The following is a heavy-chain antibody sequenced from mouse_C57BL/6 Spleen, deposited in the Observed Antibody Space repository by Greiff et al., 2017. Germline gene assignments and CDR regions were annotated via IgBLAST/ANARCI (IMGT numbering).Heavy chain of an antibody. CDR2: IDPNSGGT. CDR3: ASVYYYGSSYDYFDY. J-gene: IGHJ2*01. CDR1: GYTFTSYW. V-gene: IGHV1-72*01. Sequence: QVQLQQPGAELVKPGASVRLSCKASGYTFTSYWMHWVKQRPGRGLEWIGRIDPNSGGTKYNEKFKSKATLTVDKPSSTAYMQLSSLTSEDSAVYYGASVYYYGSSYDYFDYWGQGTTLTVSS. D-gene: IGHD1-1*01.